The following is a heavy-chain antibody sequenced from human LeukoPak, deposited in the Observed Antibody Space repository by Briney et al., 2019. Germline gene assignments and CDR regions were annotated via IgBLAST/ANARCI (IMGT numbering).Heavy chain of an antibody. CDR1: GYTFANHD. J-gene: IGHJ6*03. CDR2: ISAYNGNT. Sequence: ASVKVSCKASGYTFANHDINWVRQASGQGLEWMGWISAYNGNTNYAQKLQGRVTMTTDTSTSTAYMELRSLRSDDTAVYYCARVSAYYMDVWGKGTTVTISS. V-gene: IGHV1-18*01. CDR3: ARVSAYYMDV.